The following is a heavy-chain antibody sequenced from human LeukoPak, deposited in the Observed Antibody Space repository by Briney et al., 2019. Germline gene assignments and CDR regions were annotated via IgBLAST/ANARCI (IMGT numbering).Heavy chain of an antibody. CDR2: IYHSGST. D-gene: IGHD6-6*01. CDR3: ARDLGIAARPDY. CDR1: GYSISSGYY. V-gene: IGHV4-38-2*02. J-gene: IGHJ4*02. Sequence: SETLSLTCTVSGYSISSGYYWGWIRQPPGKGLEWIGSIYHSGSTYYNPSLKSRVTISVDTSKNQFSLKLSSVTAADTAVYYCARDLGIAARPDYWDQGTLVTVSS.